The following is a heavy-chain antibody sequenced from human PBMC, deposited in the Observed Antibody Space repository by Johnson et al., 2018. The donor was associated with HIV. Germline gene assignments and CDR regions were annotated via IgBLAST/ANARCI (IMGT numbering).Heavy chain of an antibody. D-gene: IGHD2-2*01. CDR2: ISWNSGSI. CDR3: ARGGLGYQNIHDPFDI. V-gene: IGHV3-9*01. J-gene: IGHJ3*02. Sequence: VQLVESGGGVVRPGGSLRLSCAASGFTFDDYAMHWVRQAPGKGLEWVSGISWNSGSIGYADSVKGRFTISRDNARKSLYLQMNSRRAEDTALYFCARGGLGYQNIHDPFDIWGQGTMVTVSS. CDR1: GFTFDDYA.